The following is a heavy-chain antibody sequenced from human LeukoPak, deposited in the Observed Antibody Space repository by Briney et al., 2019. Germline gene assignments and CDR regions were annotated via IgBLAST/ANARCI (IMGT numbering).Heavy chain of an antibody. CDR3: ARVRYSYGFVQGGYYYYMDV. D-gene: IGHD5-18*01. CDR1: GYTFTGYY. Sequence: SVKVSCKASGYTFTGYYMHWVRQAPGQGLEWMGWINPNSGGTNYAQKLQGRVTMTTDTSTSTAYMELRSLRSDDTAVYYCARVRYSYGFVQGGYYYYMDVWGKGTTVTVSS. CDR2: INPNSGGT. J-gene: IGHJ6*03. V-gene: IGHV1-2*02.